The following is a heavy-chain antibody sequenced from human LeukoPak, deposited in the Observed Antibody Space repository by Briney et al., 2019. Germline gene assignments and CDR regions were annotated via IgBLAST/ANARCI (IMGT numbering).Heavy chain of an antibody. CDR3: AREDGTGYDYVWGSYRPSFLGY. V-gene: IGHV3-48*04. Sequence: GGSLRLSCAASGFTFSSYSMNWVRQAPGKGLEWVSYISSSSSTIYYADSVKGRFTISRDNAKNSLYLQMNSLRAEDTAVYYCAREDGTGYDYVWGSYRPSFLGYWGQGTLVTVSS. J-gene: IGHJ4*02. D-gene: IGHD3-16*02. CDR2: ISSSSSTI. CDR1: GFTFSSYS.